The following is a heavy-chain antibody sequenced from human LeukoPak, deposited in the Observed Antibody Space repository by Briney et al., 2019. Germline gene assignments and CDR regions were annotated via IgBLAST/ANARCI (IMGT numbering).Heavy chain of an antibody. Sequence: SETLSLTCTVSGGSISSGGYYWSWIRQPPGKGLEWIGTIFRIGSTYQNPSLKSRATISVDTSKNQFSLKLSTVTAADTALYYCARVIDVAAAGYFDSWGQGTQVTVSS. CDR1: GGSISSGGYY. J-gene: IGHJ4*02. V-gene: IGHV4-39*07. CDR2: IFRIGST. D-gene: IGHD6-13*01. CDR3: ARVIDVAAAGYFDS.